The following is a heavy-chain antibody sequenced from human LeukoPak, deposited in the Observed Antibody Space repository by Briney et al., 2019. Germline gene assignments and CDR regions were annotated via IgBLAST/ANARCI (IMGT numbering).Heavy chain of an antibody. J-gene: IGHJ5*02. CDR2: ISGSVGST. D-gene: IGHD4-11*01. CDR1: GLTFSSYA. Sequence: PGGSLRLSCAVSGLTFSSYAMSWVRQAPGKGLEWVSGISGSVGSTIYAESVKGRFTISRDNSKTTLFLQMNSLRAEDTAVYYCAKAPDYRAPNGYFDPWGQGTLVTVSS. V-gene: IGHV3-23*01. CDR3: AKAPDYRAPNGYFDP.